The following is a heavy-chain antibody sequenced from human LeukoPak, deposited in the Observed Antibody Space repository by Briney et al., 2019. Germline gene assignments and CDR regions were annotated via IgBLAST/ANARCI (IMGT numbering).Heavy chain of an antibody. Sequence: SVKVSCKASGGTFSSYDISWVRQAPGQGLEWMGRIIPILGIANYAQKFQGRVTITADKSTSTAYMELSSLRSEDTAVYYCARFSGGSHVSGMDVWGQGTTVTVSS. CDR1: GGTFSSYD. V-gene: IGHV1-69*04. J-gene: IGHJ6*02. D-gene: IGHD2-15*01. CDR2: IIPILGIA. CDR3: ARFSGGSHVSGMDV.